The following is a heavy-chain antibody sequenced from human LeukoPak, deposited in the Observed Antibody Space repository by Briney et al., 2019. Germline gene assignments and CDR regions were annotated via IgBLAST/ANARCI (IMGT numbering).Heavy chain of an antibody. CDR2: LSFGGST. J-gene: IGHJ5*02. V-gene: IGHV4-39*02. Sequence: KPSETXSLTXXXXXGSISSSGYFWGWIRQSPGNGLEWIGSLSFGGSTYYNPSLKSRVTISGDTAKNHVSLKLISVSAADTAVYYCAREGLPGLCTSTSCYAVFDPWGQGTLVTVSS. D-gene: IGHD2-2*01. CDR1: XGSISSSGYF. CDR3: AREGLPGLCTSTSCYAVFDP.